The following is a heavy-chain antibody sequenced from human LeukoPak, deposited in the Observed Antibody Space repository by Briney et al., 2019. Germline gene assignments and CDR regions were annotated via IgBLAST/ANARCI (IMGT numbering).Heavy chain of an antibody. CDR3: ARPGRSDDAFDI. CDR2: IKQDGSEK. CDR1: GFTFRSYW. J-gene: IGHJ3*02. Sequence: GGSLRLSCAASGFTFRSYWMSWVRQAPGKGLEWVANIKQDGSEKYYVDSVKGRFTISRDNAKNSLYLQMNSLRAEDTAVYYCARPGRSDDAFDIWGQGTMVTVSS. V-gene: IGHV3-7*01. D-gene: IGHD1-26*01.